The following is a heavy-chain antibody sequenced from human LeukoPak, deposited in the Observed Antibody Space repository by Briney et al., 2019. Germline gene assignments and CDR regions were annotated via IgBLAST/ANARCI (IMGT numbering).Heavy chain of an antibody. Sequence: SETLSLTCTVSGGSISSSSYYWGWIRQPPGKGLEWIGSIYYSGSTYYNPSLKSRVTISVDTSKNQFSLKLSSVTAADTAVYYCARFSDSSSWYAVFDYWGQGTLVTVSS. CDR3: ARFSDSSSWYAVFDY. J-gene: IGHJ4*02. D-gene: IGHD6-13*01. CDR2: IYYSGST. V-gene: IGHV4-39*07. CDR1: GGSISSSSYY.